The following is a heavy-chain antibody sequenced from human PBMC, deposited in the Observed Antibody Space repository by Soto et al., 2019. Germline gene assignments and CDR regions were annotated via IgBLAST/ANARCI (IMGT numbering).Heavy chain of an antibody. Sequence: SETLSLTCTVSGGSISSYYWSWIRQPPGKGLEWIGYIYYSGSTNYNPSLKSRVTISVDTSKNQFSLKLSSVTAADTAVYYCARGLLLLGFGETLRWFAPGGQGTLVTVSS. D-gene: IGHD3-10*01. CDR2: IYYSGST. J-gene: IGHJ5*02. V-gene: IGHV4-59*01. CDR3: ARGLLLLGFGETLRWFAP. CDR1: GGSISSYY.